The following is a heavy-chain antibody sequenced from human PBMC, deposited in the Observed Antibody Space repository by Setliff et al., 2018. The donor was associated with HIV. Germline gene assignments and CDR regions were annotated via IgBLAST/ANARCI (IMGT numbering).Heavy chain of an antibody. CDR2: VNHNGNI. CDR3: ARVVAGTYYFDY. D-gene: IGHD6-19*01. CDR1: GVPLSDYY. J-gene: IGHJ4*02. Sequence: PSETLSLTCTLNGVPLSDYYWNWIRQSPGKGLEWIVEVNHNGNINYNPSLKSRVTVSVDTSKTQYSLKMISVTAADTAVYYCARVVAGTYYFDYWGQGTLVTVSS. V-gene: IGHV4-34*01.